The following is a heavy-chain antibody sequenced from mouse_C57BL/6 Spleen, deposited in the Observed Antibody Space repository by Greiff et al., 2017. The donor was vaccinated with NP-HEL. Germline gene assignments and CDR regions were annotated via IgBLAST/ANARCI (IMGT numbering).Heavy chain of an antibody. CDR2: IHPNSGST. Sequence: QVQLQQSGAELVKPGASVKLSCKASGYTFTSYWMHWVKQRPGQGLEWIGMIHPNSGSTNYNEKFKSKATLTVDKSSSTAYMQLSSLTSEDSAVYYCARETVYYFDDWGQGTTLTVSS. V-gene: IGHV1-64*01. CDR3: ARETVYYFDD. CDR1: GYTFTSYW. J-gene: IGHJ2*01.